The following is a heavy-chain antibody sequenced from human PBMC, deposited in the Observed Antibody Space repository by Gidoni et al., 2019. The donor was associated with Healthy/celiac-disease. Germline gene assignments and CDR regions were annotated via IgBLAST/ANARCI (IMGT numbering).Heavy chain of an antibody. CDR1: GGSISSGDYY. V-gene: IGHV4-30-4*01. D-gene: IGHD1-26*01. Sequence: QVQLQESGPGLVKPSQTLSPTCTVSGGSISSGDYYWSWIRQPPGKGLEWIGYIYYSGSTYYNPSLKSRVTISVDTSKNQFSLKLSSVTAADTAVYYCARDFGNGGSYYLDYFDYWGQGTLVTVSS. CDR2: IYYSGST. CDR3: ARDFGNGGSYYLDYFDY. J-gene: IGHJ4*02.